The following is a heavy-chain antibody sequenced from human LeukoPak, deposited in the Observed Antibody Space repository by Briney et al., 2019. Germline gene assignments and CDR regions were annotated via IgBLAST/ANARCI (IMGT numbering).Heavy chain of an antibody. CDR2: IKQDGSEK. D-gene: IGHD3-9*01. V-gene: IGHV3-7*03. J-gene: IGHJ5*02. CDR3: ARELRDFDWLLSTSEGHNWFDP. CDR1: GFTFSSYW. Sequence: GGSLRLSCAASGFTFSSYWMSWVRQAPGKGLEWVANIKQDGSEKYHVDSVKGRFTISRDNAKNSLYLQMNSLRAEDTAVYYCARELRDFDWLLSTSEGHNWFDPWGQGTLVTVSS.